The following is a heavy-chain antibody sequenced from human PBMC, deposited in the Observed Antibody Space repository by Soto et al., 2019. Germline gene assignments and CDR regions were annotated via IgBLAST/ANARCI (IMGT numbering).Heavy chain of an antibody. D-gene: IGHD4-17*01. CDR1: GGSVRHKTYY. CDR3: ARTTAVPNTLRSRYFFDY. V-gene: IGHV4-61*01. J-gene: IGHJ4*02. CDR2: FYYSGTP. Sequence: SETLSLTCSVSGGSVRHKTYYWSWIRQPPGKGRDWIGYFYYSGTPNYNPSLKSRVTLSVDLSKNQFSLRLSSVTTADTALYYCARTTAVPNTLRSRYFFDYWGQGTLVTVSS.